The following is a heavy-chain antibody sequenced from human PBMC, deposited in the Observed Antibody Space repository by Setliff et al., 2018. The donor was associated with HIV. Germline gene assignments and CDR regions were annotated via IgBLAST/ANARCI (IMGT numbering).Heavy chain of an antibody. Sequence: SETLSLTCTVSGDSVSSSSYYWAWIRQPPGKGLEYIGSVYFSGRAYYNPSLKSRVTISLDTSKNQFSLKLSSVTAADTAVYYCARLEYYYYMDVWGNGTTVTVSS. V-gene: IGHV4-39*01. J-gene: IGHJ6*03. CDR2: VYFSGRA. CDR1: GDSVSSSSYY. CDR3: ARLEYYYYMDV.